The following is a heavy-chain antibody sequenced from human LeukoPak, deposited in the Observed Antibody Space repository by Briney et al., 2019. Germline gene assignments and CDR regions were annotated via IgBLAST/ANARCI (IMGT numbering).Heavy chain of an antibody. V-gene: IGHV1-18*01. CDR3: ARDVSWTTLDAFDI. Sequence: ASVKVSCKASGYTFTSYGISWVRQAPGQGLEWMGWISAYNGNTNYAQKLQGRVTMTTDTSTSTAYMELRSLRSDDTAVYYCARDVSWTTLDAFDIWGQGTMVTVSS. CDR1: GYTFTSYG. D-gene: IGHD6-13*01. CDR2: ISAYNGNT. J-gene: IGHJ3*02.